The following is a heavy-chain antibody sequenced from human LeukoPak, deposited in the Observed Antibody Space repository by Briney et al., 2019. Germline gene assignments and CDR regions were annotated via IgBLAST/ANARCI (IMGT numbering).Heavy chain of an antibody. J-gene: IGHJ4*02. CDR1: GYTFTGYY. CDR3: ARVAWGTHGRYYDSSGGSFDY. V-gene: IGHV1-2*02. D-gene: IGHD3-22*01. Sequence: ASVKVSCKASGYTFTGYYMHWVRQAPGQGLEWMGWINPNSGGTNYAQKFQGRVTMTRDTSISTAYMELSRLRSDDTAVYYCARVAWGTHGRYYDSSGGSFDYWGQGTLVTVSS. CDR2: INPNSGGT.